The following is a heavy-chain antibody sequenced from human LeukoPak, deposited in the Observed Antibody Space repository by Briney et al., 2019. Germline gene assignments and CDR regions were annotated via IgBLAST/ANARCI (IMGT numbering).Heavy chain of an antibody. J-gene: IGHJ4*02. CDR2: IYPGDSDT. CDR3: ARGDTAMASVDY. V-gene: IGHV5-51*01. CDR1: GXSFTSYC. D-gene: IGHD5-18*01. Sequence: HGESLKISFKGSGXSFTSYCIGWVRQMPGKGVEWMGIIYPGDSDTRYSPSFQGQVTISADKSISTAYLQWSSLKASDTAMYYCARGDTAMASVDYWGQGTLVTVSS.